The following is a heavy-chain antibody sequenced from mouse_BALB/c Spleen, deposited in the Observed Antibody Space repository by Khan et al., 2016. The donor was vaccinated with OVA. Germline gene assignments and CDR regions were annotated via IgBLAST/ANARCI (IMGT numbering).Heavy chain of an antibody. CDR2: INTHSGVP. CDR3: ARGGAAYYRNDGGAMDY. V-gene: IGHV9-4*02. D-gene: IGHD2-14*01. J-gene: IGHJ4*01. Sequence: QVQLQQSGPELKKPGETVRISCKASGYTFTTAGIQWVQKMPGKGLKWIGWINTHSGVPKYAEDFKGRFAFSLEISVNTAYLQITNLKNEDTATXFSARGGAAYYRNDGGAMDYWGQGTSVTVSS. CDR1: GYTFTTAG.